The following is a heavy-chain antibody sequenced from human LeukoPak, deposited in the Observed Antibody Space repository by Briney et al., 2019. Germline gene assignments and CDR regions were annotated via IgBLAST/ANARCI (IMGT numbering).Heavy chain of an antibody. D-gene: IGHD2-8*02. CDR1: GFTFSSYA. CDR3: AKPTTFTGGLTMYYYYGMDV. CDR2: ISCSGCNT. V-gene: IGHV3-23*01. Sequence: SGGSLRLSCAASGFTFSSYAISWVPQAPGKGLECVSPISCSGCNTYDAGFAKGRFTISRDNSKNTLPLQMNSLRAEDTAVYYCAKPTTFTGGLTMYYYYGMDVWGQGTTVTVSS. J-gene: IGHJ6*02.